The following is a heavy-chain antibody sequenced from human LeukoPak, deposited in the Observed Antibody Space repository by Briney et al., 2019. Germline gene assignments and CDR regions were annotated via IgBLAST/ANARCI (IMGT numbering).Heavy chain of an antibody. CDR3: AKGSWFGTSPSFRDYFDF. D-gene: IGHD3-10*01. Sequence: ASVKVSCKASGYTFTSYDINWVRQATGQGLEWMGWMNPNSGNTGYAQKFQGRVTMTRNTSISTAYMELSSLRSEDTAVYYCAKGSWFGTSPSFRDYFDFWGQGILVTVSS. V-gene: IGHV1-8*01. CDR2: MNPNSGNT. CDR1: GYTFTSYD. J-gene: IGHJ4*02.